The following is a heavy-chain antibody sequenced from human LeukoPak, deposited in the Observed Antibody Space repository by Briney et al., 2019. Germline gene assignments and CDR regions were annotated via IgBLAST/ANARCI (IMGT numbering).Heavy chain of an antibody. CDR1: GFIFNNYA. V-gene: IGHV3-9*01. CDR2: ISWNSGSI. CDR3: ARDRGEYCSGGSCYSGMDV. D-gene: IGHD2-15*01. Sequence: GGSLRLSYAGSGFIFNNYAMHWVRQPPGNGLEWVSGISWNSGSIDYADSVKGRFTISRDNAKNSLYLQMNSLRAVDTAVYYCARDRGEYCSGGSCYSGMDVWGQGTTVTVSS. J-gene: IGHJ6*02.